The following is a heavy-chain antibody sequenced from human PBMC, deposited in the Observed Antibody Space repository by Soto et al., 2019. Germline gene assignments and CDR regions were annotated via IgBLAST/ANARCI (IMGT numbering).Heavy chain of an antibody. CDR1: GFTFSSYG. Sequence: GGSLRLSCAASGFTFSSYGMHWVRQAPGKGLEWVAVIYSGSSTYYADSVKGRFTISRDNSKNTLYLQMNSLRAVDTALYYCAREENYDILTGPGWFDPWGQGTLVTVSS. CDR3: AREENYDILTGPGWFDP. D-gene: IGHD3-9*01. J-gene: IGHJ5*02. V-gene: IGHV3-66*01. CDR2: IYSGSST.